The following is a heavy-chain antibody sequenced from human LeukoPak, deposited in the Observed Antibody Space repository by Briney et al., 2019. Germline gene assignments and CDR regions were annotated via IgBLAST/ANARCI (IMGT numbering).Heavy chain of an antibody. CDR3: ARDLGRSIAARPDLDY. V-gene: IGHV4-59*01. D-gene: IGHD6-6*01. CDR1: GGSISSYY. CDR2: IYYSGST. Sequence: SETLSLTCTVSGGSISSYYWSWIRQPPGKGLEWIGYIYYSGSTNYNPSLKSRVTISVDTSKNQFSLKLSSVTAEDTAVYYCARDLGRSIAARPDLDYWGQGTLVIVSS. J-gene: IGHJ4*02.